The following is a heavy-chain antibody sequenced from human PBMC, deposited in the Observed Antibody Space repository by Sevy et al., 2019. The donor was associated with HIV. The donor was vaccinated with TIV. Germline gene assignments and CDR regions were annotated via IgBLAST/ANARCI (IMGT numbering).Heavy chain of an antibody. D-gene: IGHD3-22*01. CDR2: ISGRDTGT. V-gene: IGHV3-23*01. CDR1: GFTFSNYA. Sequence: GGCLRLSCAVSGFTFSNYAMSWVRQAPGKGLEWVSAISGRDTGTFYADSVKGRFTISRDNSKNTLFLQMNSLRAEDTASSYCAKHTIVVVGEALDIWGRGTMVTVS. J-gene: IGHJ3*02. CDR3: AKHTIVVVGEALDI.